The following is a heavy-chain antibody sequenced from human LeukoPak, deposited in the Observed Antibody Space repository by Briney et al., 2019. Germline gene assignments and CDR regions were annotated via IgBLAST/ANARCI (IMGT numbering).Heavy chain of an antibody. D-gene: IGHD3/OR15-3a*01. J-gene: IGHJ6*03. CDR3: ARALSWTSEAYYYMDV. CDR1: GYTFTSYD. V-gene: IGHV1-8*01. Sequence: ASVKVSCKASGYTFTSYDINWVRQAAGQGLEWMGWMNPNSGNTGYAQRCQGRVTMTKNTSITTAYMELSSLRSEDTAVYFCARALSWTSEAYYYMDVWGKGTTVTVSS. CDR2: MNPNSGNT.